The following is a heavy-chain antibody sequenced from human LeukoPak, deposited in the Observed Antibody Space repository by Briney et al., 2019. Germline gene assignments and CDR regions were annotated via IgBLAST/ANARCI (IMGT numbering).Heavy chain of an antibody. CDR2: ISYDGSNK. D-gene: IGHD4-4*01. J-gene: IGHJ4*02. CDR3: ARDYRQLSYFDY. CDR1: GFTFSDYY. V-gene: IGHV3-30-3*01. Sequence: GGSLRLSCAASGFTFSDYYMSWIRQAPGKGLEWVAVISYDGSNKYYAGSVKGRFTTSRDNSKNTLYLQMNSLRAENTAVYYCARDYRQLSYFDYWGQGTLVTVSS.